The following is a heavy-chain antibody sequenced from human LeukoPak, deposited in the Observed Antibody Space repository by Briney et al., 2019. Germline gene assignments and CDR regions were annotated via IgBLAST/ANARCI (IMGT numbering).Heavy chain of an antibody. V-gene: IGHV3-53*01. D-gene: IGHD2-15*01. Sequence: GGSLRLSCAASGFTVSSNHMSWVRQAPGKGLEWVSVIYSGGSTYYADSVKGRFTISRDNSKNTLYLQMNSLRAEDTAVYYCASYSMTKYYFDYWGLGTLVTVSS. CDR3: ASYSMTKYYFDY. J-gene: IGHJ4*02. CDR1: GFTVSSNH. CDR2: IYSGGST.